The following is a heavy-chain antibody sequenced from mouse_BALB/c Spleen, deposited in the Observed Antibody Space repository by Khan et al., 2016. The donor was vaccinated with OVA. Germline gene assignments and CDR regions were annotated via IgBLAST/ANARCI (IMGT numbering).Heavy chain of an antibody. CDR2: VSTGGSYT. D-gene: IGHD1-1*01. J-gene: IGHJ3*01. CDR3: TRLAYYYDSEGFAY. V-gene: IGHV5-6*01. Sequence: EVELVESGGDLVKPGGSLKLSCAASGFTFSTYGMSWVRQTPDKRLEWVATVSTGGSYTYYPDSVKGRFTISRDNAKNTLYLQKRSIKYADPAMFYCTRLAYYYDSEGFAYWGQGTLVTVSA. CDR1: GFTFSTYG.